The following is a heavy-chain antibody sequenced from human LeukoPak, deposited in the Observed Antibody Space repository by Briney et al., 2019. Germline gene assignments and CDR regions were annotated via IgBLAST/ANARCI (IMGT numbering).Heavy chain of an antibody. J-gene: IGHJ4*02. Sequence: SVKVSCKASGGTFSSYAISWVRQAPGQGLEWMGRIIPILGIANYAQKFQGRVTITADKSTSTAYMELSSLRSEDTAVYYCTRSSSVVVIPDYWGQGTLVTVSS. V-gene: IGHV1-69*04. D-gene: IGHD3-22*01. CDR3: TRSSSVVVIPDY. CDR1: GGTFSSYA. CDR2: IIPILGIA.